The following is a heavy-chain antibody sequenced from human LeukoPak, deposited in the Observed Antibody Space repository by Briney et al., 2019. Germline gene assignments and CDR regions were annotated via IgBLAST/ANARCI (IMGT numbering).Heavy chain of an antibody. CDR3: AREAGGRYKPKDAYVI. J-gene: IGHJ3*02. V-gene: IGHV4-4*07. Sequence: PSETLSLTCTVSGGSISSYYWNWIRQPAGKGLEWIGRMLASGSTGYNPSLESRVTMSVDTSKNQFSLKMSSVTAADTAVYYCAREAGGRYKPKDAYVIWGQGTRGTASS. D-gene: IGHD1-14*01. CDR2: MLASGST. CDR1: GGSISSYY.